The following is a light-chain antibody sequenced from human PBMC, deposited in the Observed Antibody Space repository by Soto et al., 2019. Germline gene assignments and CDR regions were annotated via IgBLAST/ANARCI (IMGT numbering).Light chain of an antibody. CDR3: CSYASSTTVL. V-gene: IGLV2-23*01. J-gene: IGLJ2*01. Sequence: QSALTQPASVSGSPGQSITISCTGTSSDVGSNNLVSWYQQQPGKAPQLMVFEGSKRLSGVSNRFSGFKSGNTASLTISVLQAEDEGDFYFCSYASSTTVLFGGGTKVTVL. CDR2: EGS. CDR1: SSDVGSNNL.